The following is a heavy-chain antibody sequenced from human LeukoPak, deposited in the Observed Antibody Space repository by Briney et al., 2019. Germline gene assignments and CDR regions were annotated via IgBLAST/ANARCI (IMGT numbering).Heavy chain of an antibody. CDR3: ARTLDIVLLPALGGAFDI. CDR1: GGSISSSSYF. V-gene: IGHV4-39*01. Sequence: PSETLSLTCTVSGGSISSSSYFWGWIRQPPGKGLEWIGSIYYSGSTDYNPSLKSRVTISVDTSKNQFSLKLSSVTAADTAVYYCARTLDIVLLPALGGAFDIWGQGTMVTVSS. CDR2: IYYSGST. D-gene: IGHD2-2*03. J-gene: IGHJ3*02.